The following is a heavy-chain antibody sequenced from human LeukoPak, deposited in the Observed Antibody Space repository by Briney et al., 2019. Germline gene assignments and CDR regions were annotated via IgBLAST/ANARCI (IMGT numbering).Heavy chain of an antibody. V-gene: IGHV5-51*01. CDR3: ARAPTSVSNPYYFDY. Sequence: GESLKISCKASGYSFSNYWIGWVRQMPGKGLEWMGIIYPGDSDTRYSPSFQGQVTISADKSITTGYSQWSSLKASDTAMYYCARAPTSVSNPYYFDYWGQGALVTVSS. D-gene: IGHD4-11*01. CDR1: GYSFSNYW. CDR2: IYPGDSDT. J-gene: IGHJ4*02.